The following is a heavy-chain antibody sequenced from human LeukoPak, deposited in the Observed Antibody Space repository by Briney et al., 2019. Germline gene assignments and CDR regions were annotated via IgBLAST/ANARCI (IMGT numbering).Heavy chain of an antibody. CDR2: IYTSGST. D-gene: IGHD3-16*02. Sequence: SQTLSLTCTVSGGSISSGSYYWSWIRQPAGKGLEWIGRIYTSGSTNYNPSLKSRVTISVDTSKNQFSLKLSSVTAADTAVYYCARRSYYDYVWGSYQDACDIWGQGTMVSVSS. V-gene: IGHV4-61*02. CDR3: ARRSYYDYVWGSYQDACDI. J-gene: IGHJ3*02. CDR1: GGSISSGSYY.